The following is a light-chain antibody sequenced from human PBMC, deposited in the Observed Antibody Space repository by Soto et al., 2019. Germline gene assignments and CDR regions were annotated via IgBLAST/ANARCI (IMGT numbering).Light chain of an antibody. CDR1: SSDVGSYNL. J-gene: IGLJ1*01. V-gene: IGLV2-23*02. CDR2: QVS. Sequence: QSVLTQPASVSGSPGQSITISCTGTSSDVGSYNLVSWYQQHPGKAPKLMIYQVSKRPSGVSNRFSGSKSGNTASLTISGLQAEDEADYYCCSYAGSSTFYVFGTGTKLTDL. CDR3: CSYAGSSTFYV.